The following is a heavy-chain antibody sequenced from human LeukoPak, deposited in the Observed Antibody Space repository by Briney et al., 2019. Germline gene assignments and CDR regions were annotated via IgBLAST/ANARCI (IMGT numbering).Heavy chain of an antibody. D-gene: IGHD2-15*01. Sequence: GGSLRLSCVASGFTFSSYWATWVRQAPGKGLEWVANIDPDGSHQYYVDSVKGRYTISKDNAKNSLYLQMNSLRAEDTAVYYCARDGGRREDYWGQGALVTVSS. CDR3: ARDGGRREDY. V-gene: IGHV3-7*01. J-gene: IGHJ4*02. CDR1: GFTFSSYW. CDR2: IDPDGSHQ.